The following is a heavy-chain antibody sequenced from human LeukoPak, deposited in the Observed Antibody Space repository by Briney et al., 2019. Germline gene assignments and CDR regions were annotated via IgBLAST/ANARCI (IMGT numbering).Heavy chain of an antibody. D-gene: IGHD3-10*01. CDR2: IYSGGST. V-gene: IGHV3-53*01. Sequence: GGSLRLSCAASGFTVSSNYMSWVRQPPGKGLEWVSVIYSGGSTYYADSVKGRFTISRDNSKNTLYFQMNSLRAEDTAVYYCARGARGNYFDYWGRGTLVTVSS. J-gene: IGHJ4*02. CDR3: ARGARGNYFDY. CDR1: GFTVSSNY.